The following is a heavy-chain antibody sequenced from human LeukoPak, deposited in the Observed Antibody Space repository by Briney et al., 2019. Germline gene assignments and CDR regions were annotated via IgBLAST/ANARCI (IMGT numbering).Heavy chain of an antibody. V-gene: IGHV4-38-2*02. CDR1: GFTFDDYA. Sequence: LRLSCAASGFTFDDYAMHWVRQAPGKGLEWIGSIYHSGSTYYNPSLKSRVTISVDTSKNQFSLKLSSVTAADTAVYYCARDAELLWFGESYDYWGQGTLVTVSS. CDR3: ARDAELLWFGESYDY. CDR2: IYHSGST. J-gene: IGHJ4*02. D-gene: IGHD3-10*01.